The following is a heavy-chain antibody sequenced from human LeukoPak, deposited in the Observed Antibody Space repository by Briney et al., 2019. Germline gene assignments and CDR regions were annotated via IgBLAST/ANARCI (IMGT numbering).Heavy chain of an antibody. CDR1: GGSFSAYY. Sequence: PSETLSLTCAVYGGSFSAYYWSWIRQPPGKGLEWIGEINHSGSTNYNPSLKSRVTISVDTSKNQFSLKLSSVTAADTAVYYCGRDEKSSSAGYFDYWGQGTLVTVSS. CDR2: INHSGST. V-gene: IGHV4-34*01. J-gene: IGHJ4*02. D-gene: IGHD6-6*01. CDR3: GRDEKSSSAGYFDY.